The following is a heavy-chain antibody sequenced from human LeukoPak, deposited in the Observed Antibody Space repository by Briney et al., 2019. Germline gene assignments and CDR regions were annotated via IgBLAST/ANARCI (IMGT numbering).Heavy chain of an antibody. D-gene: IGHD5-18*01. CDR2: IIPIFGTA. J-gene: IGHJ6*03. V-gene: IGHV1-69*13. Sequence: ASVKVSCKASGGTFSSYAISWVRQAPGQGLEWMGGIIPIFGTANYAQKFQGRVTITADESTSTAYMELSSLRSEDTAVYYCARDRREIKLWPREYYYYYMDVWGKGTTVTISS. CDR3: ARDRREIKLWPREYYYYYMDV. CDR1: GGTFSSYA.